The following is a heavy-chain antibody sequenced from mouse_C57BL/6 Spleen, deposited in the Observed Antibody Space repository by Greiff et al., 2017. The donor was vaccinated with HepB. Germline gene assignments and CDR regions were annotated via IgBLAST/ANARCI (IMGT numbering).Heavy chain of an antibody. CDR3: ARDGTTGFAY. J-gene: IGHJ3*01. D-gene: IGHD1-1*01. CDR2: INPSSGYT. CDR1: GYTFTSYT. Sequence: QVQLKQSGAELARPGASVKMSCKASGYTFTSYTMHWVKQRPGQGLEWIGYINPSSGYTKYNQKFKDKATLTADKSSSTAYMQLSSLTSEDSAVYYCARDGTTGFAYWGQGTLVTVSA. V-gene: IGHV1-4*01.